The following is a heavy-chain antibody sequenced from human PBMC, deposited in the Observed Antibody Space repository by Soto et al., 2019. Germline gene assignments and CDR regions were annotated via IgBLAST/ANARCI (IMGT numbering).Heavy chain of an antibody. V-gene: IGHV1-18*01. CDR1: GYTFTSYG. D-gene: IGHD6-13*01. CDR3: ARVGAIAPAEGDY. Sequence: QIQLVQSGTDVREPGASVKVSCQASGYTFTSYGIIWVRQAPGQGLELMGWISGYNNNKNYAQKYQARVTMTTDASTRTAYMELRSLRSDDTAVYYCARVGAIAPAEGDYWGQGTLVTVSS. J-gene: IGHJ4*02. CDR2: ISGYNNNK.